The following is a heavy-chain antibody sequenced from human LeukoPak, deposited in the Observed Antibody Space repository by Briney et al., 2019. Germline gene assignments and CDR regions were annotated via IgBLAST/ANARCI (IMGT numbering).Heavy chain of an antibody. CDR1: GFTFSSYA. V-gene: IGHV3-30-3*01. CDR2: ISYDGSNK. D-gene: IGHD3-3*01. J-gene: IGHJ4*02. CDR3: ARELRFLEWFFDY. Sequence: PGGSLRLSCAASGFTFSSYAMHWVRQAPGKGLEWVAVISYDGSNKYYADSVKGRFTISRDNSKNTLYLQMNSLRAEDTAVYYCARELRFLEWFFDYWGQGTLVTVSS.